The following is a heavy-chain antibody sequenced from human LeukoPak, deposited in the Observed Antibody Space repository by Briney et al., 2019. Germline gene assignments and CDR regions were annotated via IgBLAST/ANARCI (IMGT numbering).Heavy chain of an antibody. Sequence: QPGGSLRLSCAASGFTFSSYGMHWVRQAPGKGLEWVAAIWYDGSNKYYADSVKGRFTISRDNSKNTLYLQMNSLRAEDTAVYYCARRDGSGSYYGYYGMDVWGQGTTVTVSS. D-gene: IGHD3-10*01. CDR2: IWYDGSNK. CDR3: ARRDGSGSYYGYYGMDV. CDR1: GFTFSSYG. J-gene: IGHJ6*02. V-gene: IGHV3-33*01.